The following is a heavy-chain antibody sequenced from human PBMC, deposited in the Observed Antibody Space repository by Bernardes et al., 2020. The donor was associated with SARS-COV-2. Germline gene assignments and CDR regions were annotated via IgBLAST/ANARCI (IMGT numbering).Heavy chain of an antibody. CDR3: ASLNTGLWFGELLYYNWFDP. D-gene: IGHD3-10*01. V-gene: IGHV4-39*07. J-gene: IGHJ5*02. CDR2: IYYSGST. Sequence: SETLSLTRTVSGGSISSSSYYWGWIRQPPGKGLEWIGSIYYSGSTYYNPSLKSRVTISVDTSKNQFSLKLSSVTAADTAVYYCASLNTGLWFGELLYYNWFDPWGQGTLVTVSS. CDR1: GGSISSSSYY.